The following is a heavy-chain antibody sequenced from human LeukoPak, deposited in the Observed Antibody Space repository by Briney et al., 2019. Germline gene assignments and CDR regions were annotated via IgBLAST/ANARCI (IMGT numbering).Heavy chain of an antibody. V-gene: IGHV2-5*01. CDR2: VYWNDAK. Sequence: SGPTLLNPTHPLTLTCTCSGFSLSSPGVGVGWIRQPPGKALEWLALVYWNDAKRYSPSLRSRLTITKDSTQKQVVLTMTKMDPVDTATYYCAQKDADTTMVPHYWGQGILVTVSS. CDR3: AQKDADTTMVPHY. J-gene: IGHJ4*02. CDR1: GFSLSSPGVG. D-gene: IGHD5-18*01.